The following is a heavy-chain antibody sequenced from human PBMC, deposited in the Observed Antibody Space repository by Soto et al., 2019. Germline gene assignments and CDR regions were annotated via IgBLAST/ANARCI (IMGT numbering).Heavy chain of an antibody. D-gene: IGHD1-26*01. Sequence: ASVKVSCKASGYTFTSYYMHWVRQAPGQGLEWMGIINPSGGSTSYAQTFQGRVTMTRDTSTSTVYMELSSLRSEDTAVYYCAREPLNEVGDMDVWGQGNTVTVSS. J-gene: IGHJ6*02. CDR1: GYTFTSYY. CDR3: AREPLNEVGDMDV. CDR2: INPSGGST. V-gene: IGHV1-46*01.